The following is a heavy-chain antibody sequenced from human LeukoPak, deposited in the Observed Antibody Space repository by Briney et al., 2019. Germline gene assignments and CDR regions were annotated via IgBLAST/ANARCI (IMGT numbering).Heavy chain of an antibody. CDR3: AKGYYTSSISFLTDE. CDR1: VFTFSRYG. J-gene: IGHJ4*02. V-gene: IGHV3-30*18. Sequence: QAGGSLRLSCSASVFTFSRYGMHWVRQAPGKGLEWLAVISSDGSYKYDADSVKGRFTISRDNSKTTLYLQMSSLRAEDTAVYYCAKGYYTSSISFLTDEWGQGTLVTVSP. D-gene: IGHD2-2*01. CDR2: ISSDGSYK.